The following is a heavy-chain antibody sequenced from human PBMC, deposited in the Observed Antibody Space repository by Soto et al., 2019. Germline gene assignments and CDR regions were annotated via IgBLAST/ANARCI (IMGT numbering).Heavy chain of an antibody. CDR3: ARGRPRDGYNSGHSDFDI. CDR2: IYSGGST. Sequence: GGSLRLSCAASGFTVSSNYMSWVRQAPGKGLEWVSVIYSGGSTYYADSVKGRFTISRDNSKNTLYLQMNSLRAEDTAVYYCARGRPRDGYNSGHSDFDIWGQGTMVTVSS. V-gene: IGHV3-53*01. J-gene: IGHJ3*02. D-gene: IGHD5-12*01. CDR1: GFTVSSNY.